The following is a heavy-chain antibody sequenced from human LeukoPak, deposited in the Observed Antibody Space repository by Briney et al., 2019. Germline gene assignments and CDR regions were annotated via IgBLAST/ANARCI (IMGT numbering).Heavy chain of an antibody. D-gene: IGHD3-16*01. CDR1: GFTFSSSW. J-gene: IGHJ6*04. Sequence: GGSLRLSCAASGFTFSSSWMHWVRQAPGKGLVWVSRITRDGSSTTYADSVKGRFTTSRDNAKNTMYLQMDSLRDDDTAVYYCARDPGYESWSPFWGGMDVWGNGTTVIVSS. V-gene: IGHV3-74*01. CDR2: ITRDGSST. CDR3: ARDPGYESWSPFWGGMDV.